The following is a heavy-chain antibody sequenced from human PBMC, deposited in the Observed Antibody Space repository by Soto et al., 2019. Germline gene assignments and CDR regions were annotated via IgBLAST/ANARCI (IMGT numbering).Heavy chain of an antibody. V-gene: IGHV5-51*01. J-gene: IGHJ4*02. CDR1: GYTFTNYW. CDR2: IYSGDSDT. CDR3: ATSGYSYAPFDY. Sequence: HGESLKISCKGSGYTFTNYWIGWVRQMPGKGLEWMGIIYSGDSDTKYSPSFQGQVTISADKSISTAYLQWSSLKASDTAMYYCATSGYSYAPFDYWGQGTLVTVSS. D-gene: IGHD5-18*01.